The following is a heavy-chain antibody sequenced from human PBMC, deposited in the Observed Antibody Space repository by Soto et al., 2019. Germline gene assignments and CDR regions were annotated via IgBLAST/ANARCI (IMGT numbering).Heavy chain of an antibody. CDR2: LQSGHSSA. J-gene: IGHJ4*02. CDR1: PSIFSTYS. V-gene: IGHV5-51*01. Sequence: GESLKISCQASPSIFSTYSSGWMRRMPGQGLEWIGNLQSGHSSATNSPYFQGQAAISVDKSSNTAHLQWSSLKASDTALYYCATWPSSHWFDYWGQGTLVTVSS. CDR3: ATWPSSHWFDY. D-gene: IGHD2-2*01.